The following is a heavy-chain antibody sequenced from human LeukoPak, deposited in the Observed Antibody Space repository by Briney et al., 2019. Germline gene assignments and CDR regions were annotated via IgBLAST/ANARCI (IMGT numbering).Heavy chain of an antibody. Sequence: SETLSLTCAVSGGSISSSNWWSWIRQPPGKGLEWIGEIYHSGSTNYNPSLKSRVTISVDKSKTQFSLKLSSVTAADTAVYYCARDNSVEDTAWWFDPWGQGTLVTVSS. CDR2: IYHSGST. CDR3: ARDNSVEDTAWWFDP. CDR1: GGSISSSNW. D-gene: IGHD4-23*01. V-gene: IGHV4-4*02. J-gene: IGHJ5*02.